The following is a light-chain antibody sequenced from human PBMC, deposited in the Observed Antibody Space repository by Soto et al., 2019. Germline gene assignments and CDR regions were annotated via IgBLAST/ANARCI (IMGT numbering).Light chain of an antibody. J-gene: IGKJ4*01. V-gene: IGKV3-20*01. CDR3: HQYAVPPLT. CDR1: QSVGRNY. Sequence: EIVLTQSPGTLSLSPGESATLSCRASQSVGRNYLAWFQHKPDQAPRLLIYDASNRATGVPDRFSGSGSGKDFTPSVTRLEPEDFAVYYCHQYAVPPLTFGGGTTVEIK. CDR2: DAS.